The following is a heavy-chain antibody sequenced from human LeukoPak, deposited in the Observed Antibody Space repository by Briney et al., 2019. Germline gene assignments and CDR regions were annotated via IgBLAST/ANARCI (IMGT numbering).Heavy chain of an antibody. Sequence: GGSLNLSCEASGSPLTNNAIGWVRQAPGKGWEWFSGISGNGDTTFYTGSVRGRFTISRDNSKNTLYLQMNSLRADDTAVFYCAKILSGWNAPFDYWGQGTLVTVSS. CDR1: GSPLTNNA. J-gene: IGHJ4*02. CDR3: AKILSGWNAPFDY. D-gene: IGHD1-1*01. CDR2: ISGNGDTT. V-gene: IGHV3-23*01.